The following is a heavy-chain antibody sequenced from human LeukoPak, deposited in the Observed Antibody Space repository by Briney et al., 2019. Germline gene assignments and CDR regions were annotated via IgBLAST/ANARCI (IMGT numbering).Heavy chain of an antibody. CDR3: AKDHSIAVADDFDY. CDR1: GFTFSNYG. CDR2: ISYDGSNK. J-gene: IGHJ4*02. Sequence: GGSLRLSCAASGFTFSNYGMHWVRQAPGKGLEWVAVISYDGSNKYYADSVKGRFTISRDSSKNTLYLQMNSLRAEDTAVYYCAKDHSIAVADDFDYWGQGTLVTVSS. V-gene: IGHV3-30*18. D-gene: IGHD6-19*01.